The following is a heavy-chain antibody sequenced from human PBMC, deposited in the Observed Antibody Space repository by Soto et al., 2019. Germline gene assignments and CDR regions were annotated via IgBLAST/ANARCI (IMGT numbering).Heavy chain of an antibody. V-gene: IGHV1-69*06. CDR3: ARRDTSGFLRYFDN. Sequence: ASVKVSCKSSGGTFSSFINYPINWVRQAPGQGLEWMGGIVPNVGTVNYAQKFRGKVTITADKSTGTAYMELSSLRSEDTALYYCARRDTSGFLRYFDNWGQGTQVTVSS. D-gene: IGHD3-3*01. CDR2: IVPNVGTV. CDR1: GGTFSSFINYP. J-gene: IGHJ4*02.